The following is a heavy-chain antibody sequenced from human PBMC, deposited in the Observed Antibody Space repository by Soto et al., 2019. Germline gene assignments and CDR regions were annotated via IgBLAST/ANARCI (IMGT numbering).Heavy chain of an antibody. CDR2: IIPIFGTA. V-gene: IGHV1-69*13. D-gene: IGHD3-22*01. Sequence: GASVKVSCKASGGTFSSYDISWVRQAPGQGLEWMGGIIPIFGTANYAQKFQGRVTITADESTSTAYMELSSLRSEDTAVYYCARDLGRGYNDYWGQGTLVTVSS. CDR1: GGTFSSYD. CDR3: ARDLGRGYNDY. J-gene: IGHJ4*02.